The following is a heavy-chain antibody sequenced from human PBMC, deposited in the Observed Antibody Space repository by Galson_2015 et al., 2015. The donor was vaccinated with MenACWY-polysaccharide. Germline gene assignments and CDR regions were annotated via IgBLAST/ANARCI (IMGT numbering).Heavy chain of an antibody. Sequence: SLRLSCAASGFTFSSYAISWVRQAPGQGLEWVSTISASGGTTHYAGAVKGRFVISRDASKSTLYLQLNSLRAEDTATYYCAKATCGSTSCYGFDHWGQGTPVTVSS. CDR3: AKATCGSTSCYGFDH. V-gene: IGHV3-23*01. D-gene: IGHD2-2*01. CDR2: ISASGGTT. J-gene: IGHJ4*02. CDR1: GFTFSSYA.